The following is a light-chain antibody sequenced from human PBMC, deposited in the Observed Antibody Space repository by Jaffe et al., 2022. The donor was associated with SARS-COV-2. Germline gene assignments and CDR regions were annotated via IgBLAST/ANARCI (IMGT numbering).Light chain of an antibody. CDR2: DGT. CDR3: SSHTRSNTWV. V-gene: IGLV2-14*03. CDR1: SSDVGGYNY. Sequence: QSALTQPASVSGSPGQSLTISCTGISSDVGGYNYVSWYQQHPGEAPKLMIYDGTNRPSGVSYRFSGSKSGSTASLTISGLQAEDEADYFCSSHTRSNTWVFGGGTRLTVL. J-gene: IGLJ3*02.